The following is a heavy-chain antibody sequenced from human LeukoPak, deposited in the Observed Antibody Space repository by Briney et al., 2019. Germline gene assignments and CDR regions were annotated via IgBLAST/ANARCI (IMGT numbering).Heavy chain of an antibody. V-gene: IGHV1-46*01. CDR3: ARDGANYYDSSGYFM. CDR2: INPSGGST. D-gene: IGHD3-22*01. CDR1: GYTFTSYY. J-gene: IGHJ4*02. Sequence: RASVKVSCKASGYTFTSYYMHWVRQAPGQGLEWMGIINPSGGSTSYAQKFQGRVTMTRDTSTSTVYMELSSLRSEDTAVYYCARDGANYYDSSGYFMWGQGTLVTVSS.